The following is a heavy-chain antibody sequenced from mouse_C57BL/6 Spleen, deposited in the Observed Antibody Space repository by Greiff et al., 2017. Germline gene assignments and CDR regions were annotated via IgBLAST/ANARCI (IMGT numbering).Heavy chain of an antibody. D-gene: IGHD2-1*01. CDR2: ISSGSSTF. J-gene: IGHJ2*01. V-gene: IGHV5-17*01. Sequence: VQLKESGGGLVKPGGSLKLSCAASGFTFSDYGMHWVRQAPEKGLEWVAYISSGSSTFYSAETVKGLFTISRDNAKNTLFLQMTSLRSENTAMYYCARDLIYYGNCGGDFDYWGQGTTLTVSS. CDR3: ARDLIYYGNCGGDFDY. CDR1: GFTFSDYG.